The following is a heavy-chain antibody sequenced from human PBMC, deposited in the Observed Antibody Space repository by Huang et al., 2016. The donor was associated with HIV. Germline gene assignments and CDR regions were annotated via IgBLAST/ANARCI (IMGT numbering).Heavy chain of an antibody. CDR1: GESLSDFF. J-gene: IGHJ4*02. V-gene: IGHV4-34*02. D-gene: IGHD6-13*01. CDR2: INQSGRT. CDR3: ARGRGSSWSLFDT. Sequence: QVQLEQWGARLLKPSETLSLTCAVYGESLSDFFWSWIRQPPGKGLEWIGEINQSGRTNYKPSLKSRVTIAVDTSKKQVSLKLKSVTAADTSMYYCARGRGSSWSLFDTWGQGSLVTVFS.